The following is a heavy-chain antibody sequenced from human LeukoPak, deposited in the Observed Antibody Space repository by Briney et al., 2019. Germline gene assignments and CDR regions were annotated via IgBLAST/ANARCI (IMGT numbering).Heavy chain of an antibody. V-gene: IGHV1-2*02. J-gene: IGHJ4*02. CDR2: INPNSGGT. D-gene: IGHD1-26*01. Sequence: ASVKVSCKASGYTFTGYYMHWVRQAPGQGLEWMGWINPNSGGTNYAQKFQGRVTMTEDTSTDTAYMELSSLRSEDTAVYYCATGWSLVGATRFDYWGQGTLVTVSS. CDR1: GYTFTGYY. CDR3: ATGWSLVGATRFDY.